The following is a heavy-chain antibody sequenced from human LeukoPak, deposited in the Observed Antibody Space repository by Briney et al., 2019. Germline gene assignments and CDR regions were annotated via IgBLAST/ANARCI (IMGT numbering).Heavy chain of an antibody. CDR3: ASSVEMATNDLDY. CDR2: ISADNGNT. D-gene: IGHD5-24*01. V-gene: IGHV1-18*01. CDR1: GYTFTSYG. J-gene: IGHJ4*02. Sequence: ASVNVSCMASGYTFTSYGISWVGQAPGQGGEWVGWISADNGNTNYAQKLQGSVTMTTDTSTSTAYMKLRSLRSDDTAVYYCASSVEMATNDLDYWGQGTLVTVSS.